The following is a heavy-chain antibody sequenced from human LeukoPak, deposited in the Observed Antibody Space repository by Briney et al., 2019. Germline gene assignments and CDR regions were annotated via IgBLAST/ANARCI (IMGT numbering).Heavy chain of an antibody. V-gene: IGHV3-53*01. D-gene: IGHD3-9*01. CDR2: IYSGGST. CDR1: GFTVSSNY. Sequence: GGSLRLSCAASGFTVSSNYMSWVRQAPGKGLEWVSVIYSGGSTYYADSVKGRFTISRDNSKNTLYLQMNSLRAEDTAVYYCARASHDILTGYYDYWGQGTLVTVSS. CDR3: ARASHDILTGYYDY. J-gene: IGHJ4*02.